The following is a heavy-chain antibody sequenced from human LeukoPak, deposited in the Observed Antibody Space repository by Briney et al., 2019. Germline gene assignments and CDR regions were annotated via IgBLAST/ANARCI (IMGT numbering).Heavy chain of an antibody. J-gene: IGHJ6*02. Sequence: PAASVKVSCKASGGTFSSYAISWVRQAPAQGHEWMGRIIPIFGITNYAQKFQGRVTITADKSTSTAYMELSSLRSEDTAVYYCARDLAVAGTLDGMDVWGQGTTVTVSS. CDR1: GGTFSSYA. V-gene: IGHV1-69*04. D-gene: IGHD6-19*01. CDR3: ARDLAVAGTLDGMDV. CDR2: IIPIFGIT.